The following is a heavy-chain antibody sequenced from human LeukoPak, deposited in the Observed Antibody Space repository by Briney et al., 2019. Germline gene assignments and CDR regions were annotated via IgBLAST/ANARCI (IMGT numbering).Heavy chain of an antibody. CDR3: ARRSYSTGWYEVDY. Sequence: GGSLRLSCAASGFTFSNYAMYWVRQAPGKGLEWVSVIYSGGTTSYADSVKGRFTISRDNSKNTLYLQMNSLTAEDTAVYYCARRSYSTGWYEVDYWGQGTLVTVSS. D-gene: IGHD6-19*01. CDR2: IYSGGTT. V-gene: IGHV3-53*01. J-gene: IGHJ4*02. CDR1: GFTFSNYA.